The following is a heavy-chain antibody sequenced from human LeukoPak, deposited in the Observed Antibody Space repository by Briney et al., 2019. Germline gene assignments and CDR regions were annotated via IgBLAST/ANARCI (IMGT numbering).Heavy chain of an antibody. CDR1: GYTFTSYD. CDR3: ARDHNTMVRGVIDSSIDY. V-gene: IGHV1-8*01. Sequence: ASVKVSCKASGYTFTSYDINWVRQATGQGLEWMGWMNPNSGNTGYAQKFQGRVTMTRNTSISTAYMELSSLRSEDTAVYYCARDHNTMVRGVIDSSIDYWGQGTLVTVSS. J-gene: IGHJ4*02. D-gene: IGHD3-10*01. CDR2: MNPNSGNT.